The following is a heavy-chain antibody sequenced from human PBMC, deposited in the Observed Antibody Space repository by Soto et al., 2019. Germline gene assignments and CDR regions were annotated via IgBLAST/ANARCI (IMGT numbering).Heavy chain of an antibody. J-gene: IGHJ6*02. Sequence: ESLKISCKGSGYSFTSYWIGWVRQMPGKGLEWMGIIYPGDSDTRYSPSFQGQVTISADKSISTAYLQWSSLKASDTAMYYCARQREPSTVYYYYGMDVWGQGTTVTVSS. CDR1: GYSFTSYW. CDR3: ARQREPSTVYYYYGMDV. D-gene: IGHD4-17*01. CDR2: IYPGDSDT. V-gene: IGHV5-51*01.